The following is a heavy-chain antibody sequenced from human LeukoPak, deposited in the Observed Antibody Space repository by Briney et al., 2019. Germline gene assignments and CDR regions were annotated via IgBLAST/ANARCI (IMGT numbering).Heavy chain of an antibody. CDR2: ISYDGSDK. D-gene: IGHD3-10*01. V-gene: IGHV3-30-3*01. Sequence: GGSLRLSCAASGFTLSSYAMHWVRQAPGKGLEWVAVISYDGSDKYYADSVKGRFTISRDNSKNTLYLQMNSLRAEDTAVYYCARDRDVLLWFGELYYWGQGTLVTVSS. CDR3: ARDRDVLLWFGELYY. CDR1: GFTLSSYA. J-gene: IGHJ4*02.